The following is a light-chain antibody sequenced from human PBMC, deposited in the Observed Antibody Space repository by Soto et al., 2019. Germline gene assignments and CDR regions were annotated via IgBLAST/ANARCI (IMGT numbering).Light chain of an antibody. J-gene: IGKJ4*01. CDR3: QQYHNWLT. V-gene: IGKV3-15*01. Sequence: EIVMTQSPATLSVSPGERGTLSCRASQSVNSNLAWYQQKPGQAPRLLIYDASTRATGIPARFSGSGSGTEFTLTISXLQSEDFAVYYCQQYHNWLTFGGGTKVDIK. CDR1: QSVNSN. CDR2: DAS.